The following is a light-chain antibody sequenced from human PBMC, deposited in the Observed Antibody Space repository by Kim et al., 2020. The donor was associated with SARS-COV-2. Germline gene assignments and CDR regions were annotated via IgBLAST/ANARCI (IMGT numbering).Light chain of an antibody. J-gene: IGLJ3*02. CDR3: AAWDDRLSGWV. Sequence: QSVLTQPPSASGTPGQRVTISCSGSSSNIGSNYVYWYQQLPRTAPKLLIYRNNQRPSGVPDRFSGSNAGTSASLAISGLRSEDEADYYCAAWDDRLSGWVFGGGTQLTVL. CDR2: RNN. V-gene: IGLV1-47*01. CDR1: SSNIGSNY.